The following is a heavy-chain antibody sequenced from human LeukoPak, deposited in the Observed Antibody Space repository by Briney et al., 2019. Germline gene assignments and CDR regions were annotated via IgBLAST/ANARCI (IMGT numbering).Heavy chain of an antibody. CDR3: AKTPHDYGDYVCDY. Sequence: GGSLRLSCAASGFTFSSYAMSWVRQAPGKGLEWVSAIRGSGGSTYYADSVKGRFTISRDNSKNTLYLQMNSLRAEDTAVYYCAKTPHDYGDYVCDYWGQGTLVTVSS. D-gene: IGHD4-17*01. CDR2: IRGSGGST. J-gene: IGHJ4*02. CDR1: GFTFSSYA. V-gene: IGHV3-23*01.